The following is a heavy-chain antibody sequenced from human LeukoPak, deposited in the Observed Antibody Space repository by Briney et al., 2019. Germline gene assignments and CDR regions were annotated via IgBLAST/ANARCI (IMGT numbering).Heavy chain of an antibody. CDR3: ARDPTTLYNVAYYFDT. CDR2: INDRGLT. D-gene: IGHD5/OR15-5a*01. CDR1: DLPFSGYY. J-gene: IGHJ4*02. Sequence: ASETLSLTCGVYDLPFSGYYWSWVRQSPERGLEWIGEINDRGLTNYNPSLKSRVTLSVDPSKKQFSLTLTSVTAADTAMYFCARDPTTLYNVAYYFDTCGQGTLVTVSS. V-gene: IGHV4-34*01.